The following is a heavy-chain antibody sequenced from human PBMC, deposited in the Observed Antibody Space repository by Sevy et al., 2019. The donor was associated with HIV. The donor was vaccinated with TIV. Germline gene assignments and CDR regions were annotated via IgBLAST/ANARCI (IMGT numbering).Heavy chain of an antibody. V-gene: IGHV3-11*01. CDR2: ISSSGSTI. Sequence: GGSLRLSCAASGFTFSDYYMSWIRQAPGKGLEWVSYISSSGSTIYYADSVKGRFTISRDNAKNSLYLQMNSLRAEDTAVYDCARDSRHTAMVKGVKDYWGQGTLVTVSS. J-gene: IGHJ4*02. CDR1: GFTFSDYY. D-gene: IGHD5-18*01. CDR3: ARDSRHTAMVKGVKDY.